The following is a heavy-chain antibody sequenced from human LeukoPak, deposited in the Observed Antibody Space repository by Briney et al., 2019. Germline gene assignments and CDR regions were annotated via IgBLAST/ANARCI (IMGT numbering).Heavy chain of an antibody. J-gene: IGHJ6*02. CDR3: AKENTAMVTGYYYGLDV. V-gene: IGHV3-30*18. CDR1: GLTSSSYA. Sequence: GGSPRHSSAASGLTSSSYAMHWVRQAPGKGLEWGAVISYDGSNKYYADSVRGRFTISRDNSKNTLYLQMNSLRAEDTAVFYCAKENTAMVTGYYYGLDVWGQGTTVTVSS. CDR2: ISYDGSNK. D-gene: IGHD5-18*01.